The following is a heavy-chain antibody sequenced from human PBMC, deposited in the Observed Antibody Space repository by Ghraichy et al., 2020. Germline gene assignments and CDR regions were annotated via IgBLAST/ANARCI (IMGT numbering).Heavy chain of an antibody. CDR1: GVSISSGGYS. CDR2: IYYSGNT. V-gene: IGHV4-30-4*07. D-gene: IGHD6-13*01. CDR3: ATGGVAGLDS. J-gene: IGHJ4*02. Sequence: TLSLTCDVSGVSISSGGYSWTWIRQPPGKGLEWIGHIYYSGNTYYNTSLKSRLSISLDTSKNQLTLRLTSMTAADTAVYYCATGGVAGLDSWGQGTLVTVSS.